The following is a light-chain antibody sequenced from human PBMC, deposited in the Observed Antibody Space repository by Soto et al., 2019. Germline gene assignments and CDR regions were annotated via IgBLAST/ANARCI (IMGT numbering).Light chain of an antibody. CDR3: ATWDRSLDGVV. CDR1: TSNIGNDY. Sequence: QSVLTQPPSVSAALGQKVTISCSGSTSNIGNDYVSWYQQLPGTAPKLRIYDNNKRPSGIPDRFSGSKSGTSATLGITGLQTGDEADYYCATWDRSLDGVVFGGGTKVTVL. CDR2: DNN. J-gene: IGLJ2*01. V-gene: IGLV1-51*01.